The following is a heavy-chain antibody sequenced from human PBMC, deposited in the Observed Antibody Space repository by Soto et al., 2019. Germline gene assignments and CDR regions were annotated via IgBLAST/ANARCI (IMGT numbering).Heavy chain of an antibody. J-gene: IGHJ4*02. Sequence: SETLSLTCTVSGGSISSGGYYWSWIRQHPGKGLEWIGYIYYSGSTYYNPSLKSRVTISVDTSKNQFSLKLSSVTAADTAVYYCARQSVGATAFDYWGQGTLVTVSS. CDR2: IYYSGST. D-gene: IGHD1-26*01. CDR1: GGSISSGGYY. CDR3: ARQSVGATAFDY. V-gene: IGHV4-31*03.